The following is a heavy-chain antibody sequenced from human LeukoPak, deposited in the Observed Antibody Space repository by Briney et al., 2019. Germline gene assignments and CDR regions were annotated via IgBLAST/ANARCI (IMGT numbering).Heavy chain of an antibody. D-gene: IGHD1-26*01. J-gene: IGHJ4*02. Sequence: ASVKVSCKASGYTFTSYYIHWVRQAPGQGLEWMGWINPSSGGTNHAQKFQGRVTMTRDTSISTAYMELSRLRSDDTAVYFCARTPTATPGMHWGQGTLVIVSS. CDR2: INPSSGGT. CDR1: GYTFTSYY. CDR3: ARTPTATPGMH. V-gene: IGHV1-2*02.